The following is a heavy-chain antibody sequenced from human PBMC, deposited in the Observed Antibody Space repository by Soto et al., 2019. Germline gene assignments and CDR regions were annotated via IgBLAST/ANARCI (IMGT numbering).Heavy chain of an antibody. J-gene: IGHJ6*02. D-gene: IGHD3-10*01. CDR2: IIPIFGTA. CDR1: GGTFSSYA. Sequence: ASVKVSCKASGGTFSSYAISWVRQAPGQGLEWMGGIIPIFGTANYAQKFQGRVTITADESTSTAYMELSSLRSEDTAVYYCARGYGRYGSGSYAAAGYYYYGMDVWGQGTTVTVSS. CDR3: ARGYGRYGSGSYAAAGYYYYGMDV. V-gene: IGHV1-69*13.